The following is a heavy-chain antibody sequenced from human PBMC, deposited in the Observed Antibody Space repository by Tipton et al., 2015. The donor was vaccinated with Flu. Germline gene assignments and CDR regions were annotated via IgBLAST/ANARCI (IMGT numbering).Heavy chain of an antibody. CDR2: VYHSGLT. J-gene: IGHJ3*01. CDR1: GYDITSSHS. V-gene: IGHV4-38-2*01. CDR3: ARHVSAVVEPGKRGNDAFDV. Sequence: TLSLTCVVSGYDITSSHSWGWIRQPPGKGLEWIGTVYHSGLTYYNPSLRGRITVSLDASKNQFSLKLRSVTAADTAVYFCARHVSAVVEPGKRGNDAFDVWGQGTKVTASS. D-gene: IGHD2-15*01.